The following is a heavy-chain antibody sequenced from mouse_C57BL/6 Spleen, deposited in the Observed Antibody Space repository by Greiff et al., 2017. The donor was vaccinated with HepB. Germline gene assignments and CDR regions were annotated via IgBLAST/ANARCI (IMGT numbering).Heavy chain of an antibody. Sequence: QVQLKESGAELARPGASVKMSCKASGYTFTSYTMHWVKQRPGQGLEWIGYINPSSGYTKYNQKFKDKATLTADKSSSTAYMQLSSLTSEDSAVYYCARERGYDGYYEVYWGQGTTLTVS. CDR3: ARERGYDGYYEVY. J-gene: IGHJ2*01. V-gene: IGHV1-4*01. CDR2: INPSSGYT. CDR1: GYTFTSYT. D-gene: IGHD2-3*01.